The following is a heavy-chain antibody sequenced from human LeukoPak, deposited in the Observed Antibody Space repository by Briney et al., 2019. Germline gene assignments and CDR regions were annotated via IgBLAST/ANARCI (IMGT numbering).Heavy chain of an antibody. D-gene: IGHD2-15*01. CDR1: GFSVSAHY. V-gene: IGHV3-23*01. CDR3: AKAAAAATRHFSIGMYYFDY. Sequence: GGSLRLSCAVSGFSVSAHYMSWVRQAPGKGLEWVSAISGSGGSTYYADSVKGRFTISRDNSKNTLYLQMNSLRAEDTAVYYCAKAAAAATRHFSIGMYYFDYWGQGTLVTVSS. CDR2: ISGSGGST. J-gene: IGHJ4*02.